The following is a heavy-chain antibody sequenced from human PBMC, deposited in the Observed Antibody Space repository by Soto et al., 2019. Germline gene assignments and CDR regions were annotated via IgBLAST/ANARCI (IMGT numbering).Heavy chain of an antibody. CDR3: VRVGYCSSTSCFQFDP. Sequence: EVQLVESGGGVVQPGGSLRLSCAASGFTFNSYWMHWVRQAPGKGLVWVSRINSDGSSTSYADSVKGRFTISRDNAKNTLYLQMNSLRAEDSAVYYCVRVGYCSSTSCFQFDPWGQGTLVTVSS. D-gene: IGHD2-2*01. CDR2: INSDGSST. CDR1: GFTFNSYW. V-gene: IGHV3-74*01. J-gene: IGHJ5*02.